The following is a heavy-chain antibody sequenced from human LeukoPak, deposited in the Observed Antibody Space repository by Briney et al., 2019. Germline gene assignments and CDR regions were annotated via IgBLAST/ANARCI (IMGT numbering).Heavy chain of an antibody. Sequence: PGGPLRLSCAASGFIFDDYTMHWARQSPGKGLEWVSLINWDGTSSYYADSVRGRFTISRDNSKNSLFLQMSSLTIDDSGFYFCAKDMHLYCSGGSCPIDHGGQGALVTVYS. CDR1: GFIFDDYT. J-gene: IGHJ4*02. V-gene: IGHV3-43*01. CDR3: AKDMHLYCSGGSCPIDH. CDR2: INWDGTSS. D-gene: IGHD2-15*01.